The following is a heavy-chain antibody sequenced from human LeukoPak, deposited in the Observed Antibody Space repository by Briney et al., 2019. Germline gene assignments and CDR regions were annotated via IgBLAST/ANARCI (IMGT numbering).Heavy chain of an antibody. V-gene: IGHV3-9*01. CDR3: ASTSPIGAFDI. CDR2: ISWNSGSI. D-gene: IGHD1-26*01. J-gene: IGHJ3*02. CDR1: GFTFDDYA. Sequence: PGRSLRLSCAASGFTFDDYAMHWVRQAPGKGLEWVSGISWNSGSIGYADSVKGRFTISRDNAKNSLYLQMNSLRAEDTALYYCASTSPIGAFDILGQGTMVTVSS.